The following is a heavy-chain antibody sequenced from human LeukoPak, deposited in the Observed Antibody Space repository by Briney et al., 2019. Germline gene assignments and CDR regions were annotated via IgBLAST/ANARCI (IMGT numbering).Heavy chain of an antibody. V-gene: IGHV3-23*01. CDR2: ISGSGGDT. J-gene: IGHJ4*02. Sequence: GGALRLSCAASGFTFSSHAVYWVRQAPGKGLEWVSGISGSGGDTYYADSVKGRFTISRDNSKNMVYLQMNSLSAEDTAVYYCAKTTTGYSSGRYPGWPVDYWGQGTLVTVSS. CDR1: GFTFSSHA. D-gene: IGHD6-19*01. CDR3: AKTTTGYSSGRYPGWPVDY.